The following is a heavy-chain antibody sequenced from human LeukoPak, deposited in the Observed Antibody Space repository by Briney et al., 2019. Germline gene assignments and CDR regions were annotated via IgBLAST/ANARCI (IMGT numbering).Heavy chain of an antibody. CDR1: GGSISSGSYY. Sequence: PSETLSLTCTVSGGSISSGSYYWSWIRQPAGKGLEWIGRIYTSGSTNYNPSLKSRVTISVDTSKNQFSLKLSSVTAADTAVYYCARDRINRENSAWGQGTLVTASS. CDR2: IYTSGST. D-gene: IGHD1-14*01. V-gene: IGHV4-61*02. CDR3: ARDRINRENSA. J-gene: IGHJ5*02.